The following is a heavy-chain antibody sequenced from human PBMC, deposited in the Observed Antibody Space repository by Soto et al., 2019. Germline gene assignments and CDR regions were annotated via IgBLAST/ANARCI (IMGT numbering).Heavy chain of an antibody. V-gene: IGHV4-59*01. D-gene: IGHD5-18*01. CDR3: GRPDYLGYGHEIEH. CDR2: NYYSGAT. J-gene: IGHJ5*02. CDR1: GVSISGDY. Sequence: SETLSLTCAVSGVSISGDYWSWIRQPPGKGLEWMGYNYYSGATNYNPSLKSRVSISVDTSKNQFFLRLNSVNAADTAVYYCGRPDYLGYGHEIEHWGPGTIVSVYS.